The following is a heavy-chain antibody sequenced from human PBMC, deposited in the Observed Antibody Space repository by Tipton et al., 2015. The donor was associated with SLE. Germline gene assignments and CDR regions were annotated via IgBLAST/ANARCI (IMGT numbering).Heavy chain of an antibody. CDR1: GGSFSGYY. Sequence: LRLSCAVYGGSFSGYYWSWIRQPPGRGLEWIGEINHSGSTNYDPSLKSRVTISIDTSKNQFSLQLTSVTAADTAIYYCARESFTNDFYYYMDVWGKGTTVTASS. CDR3: ARESFTNDFYYYMDV. V-gene: IGHV4-34*01. J-gene: IGHJ6*03. D-gene: IGHD2-8*01. CDR2: INHSGST.